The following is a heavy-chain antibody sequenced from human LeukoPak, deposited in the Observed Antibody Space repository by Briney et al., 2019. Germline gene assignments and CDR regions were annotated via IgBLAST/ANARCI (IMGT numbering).Heavy chain of an antibody. CDR1: GITSDDHA. D-gene: IGHD2-21*02. CDR2: IMWRSGYG. CDR3: ARARGGDSLFDY. Sequence: GGSLRLSCVVSGITSDDHAMHWVRQAQGKGLEWVSGIMWRSGYGGYADSVKGRFTISRDNAKNTLYLQMNSLRAEDTAVYYCARARGGDSLFDYWGQGTLVTVSS. J-gene: IGHJ4*02. V-gene: IGHV3-9*02.